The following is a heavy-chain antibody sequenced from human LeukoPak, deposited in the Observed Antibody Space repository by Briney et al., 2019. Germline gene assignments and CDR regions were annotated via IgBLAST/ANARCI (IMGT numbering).Heavy chain of an antibody. CDR3: AGDGGSGSYPRY. V-gene: IGHV3-48*03. D-gene: IGHD1-26*01. J-gene: IGHJ4*02. CDR2: STSSGRTI. CDR1: GVTFSSYE. Sequence: PGGSLRLSCAASGVTFSSYEVNWVRQAPGKGLEWLSYSTSSGRTIYYADSVKGRFTTSRDNAKNSLYLQMNSLRAEDTAVYYCAGDGGSGSYPRYWGQGTLVTVSS.